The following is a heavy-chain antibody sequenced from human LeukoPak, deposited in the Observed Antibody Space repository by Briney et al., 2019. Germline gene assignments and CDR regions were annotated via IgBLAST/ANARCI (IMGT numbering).Heavy chain of an antibody. J-gene: IGHJ4*02. CDR3: ARGLMVYPTKSFEFDY. D-gene: IGHD2-8*01. CDR1: GYTFTSYG. CDR2: ISAYNGNT. V-gene: IGHV1-18*01. Sequence: ASVKVSCKASGYTFTSYGISWVRQAPGQVLEWMGWISAYNGNTNYAQKLQGRVTMTTDTSTSTAYMELRSLRSDDTAVYYCARGLMVYPTKSFEFDYWGQGTLVTVSS.